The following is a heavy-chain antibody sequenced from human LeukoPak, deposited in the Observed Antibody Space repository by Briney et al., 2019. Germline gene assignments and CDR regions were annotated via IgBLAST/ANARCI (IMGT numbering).Heavy chain of an antibody. CDR3: ARLVRYYGSDHPPYGMDV. CDR1: GYSFTNYW. CDR2: IYPGDSNT. D-gene: IGHD2-21*01. J-gene: IGHJ6*02. V-gene: IGHV5-51*01. Sequence: GESLKISCKGSGYSFTNYWIGWVRQMPGKGLEWMGIIYPGDSNTRYSPSFQGQVTISADKSISTAYLQSSSLKASDTAMYYCARLVRYYGSDHPPYGMDVWGQGTTVTVAS.